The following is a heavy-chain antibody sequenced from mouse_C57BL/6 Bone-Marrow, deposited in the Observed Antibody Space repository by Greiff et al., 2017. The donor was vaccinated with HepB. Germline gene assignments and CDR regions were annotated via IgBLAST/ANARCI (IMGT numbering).Heavy chain of an antibody. D-gene: IGHD2-4*01. Sequence: VQLQQSGPVLVKPGASVKMSCKASGYTFTDYYMNWVKQSNGKSLEWIGDIKPYNGGTSYNQKFKGKATLTVDKSSSTVYMELNSLTSEDSAVYYCARASMIKRCYFDVWGTGTTGTVSA. CDR1: GYTFTDYY. J-gene: IGHJ1*03. V-gene: IGHV1-19*01. CDR2: IKPYNGGT. CDR3: ARASMIKRCYFDV.